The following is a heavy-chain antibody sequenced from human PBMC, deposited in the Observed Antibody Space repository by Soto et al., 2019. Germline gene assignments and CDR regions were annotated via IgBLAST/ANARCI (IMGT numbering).Heavy chain of an antibody. CDR3: AKDGGGYDFWSGHDILDY. V-gene: IGHV3-30*18. D-gene: IGHD3-3*01. CDR2: ISYDGSNK. CDR1: GFTFSSYG. Sequence: QVHLVESGGGEVQPGRSLRLSCAASGFTFSSYGMHWVRQAPGKGLDWVAVISYDGSNKYYADSVKGRFTISRDNSKNTLYLQMNSLRAEDTAVYYCAKDGGGYDFWSGHDILDYWRQGTLVTVSS. J-gene: IGHJ4*02.